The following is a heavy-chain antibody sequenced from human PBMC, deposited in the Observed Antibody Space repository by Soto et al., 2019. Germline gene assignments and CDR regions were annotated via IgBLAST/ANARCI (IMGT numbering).Heavy chain of an antibody. CDR2: IYYSGST. D-gene: IGHD3-10*01. J-gene: IGHJ5*02. CDR3: ARSKLWLGELRFDP. CDR1: GGSISSYY. Sequence: SETLSLTCTVSGGSISSYYWSWIRQPPGKGLEWIGYIYYSGSTNYNPSLKSRVTISVDTSKNQFSLKLSSVTAADTAVYYCARSKLWLGELRFDPWGQGTLVTVSS. V-gene: IGHV4-59*01.